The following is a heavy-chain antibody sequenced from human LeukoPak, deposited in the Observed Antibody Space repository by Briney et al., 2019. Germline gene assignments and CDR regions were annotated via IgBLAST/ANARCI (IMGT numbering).Heavy chain of an antibody. CDR3: ASSYHYGAGRPAGGMDV. V-gene: IGHV3-21*01. J-gene: IGHJ6*02. Sequence: PGGSLRLSCAASGFTFSSYSMNWVRQAPGKGLEWVSSISSSSSYIYYADSVKGRFTISRDNAKNSLYLQMNSLRAEDTAVYQCASSYHYGAGRPAGGMDVWGQGTTGTVSS. CDR2: ISSSSSYI. CDR1: GFTFSSYS. D-gene: IGHD3-10*01.